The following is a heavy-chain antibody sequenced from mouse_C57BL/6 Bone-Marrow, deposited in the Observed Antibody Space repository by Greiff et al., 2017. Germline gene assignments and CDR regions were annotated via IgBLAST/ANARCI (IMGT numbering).Heavy chain of an antibody. J-gene: IGHJ3*01. CDR3: AGAILWLRRGFAY. Sequence: VKLQQPGAELVKPGASVKMSCKASGYTFTSYWITWVKQRPGQGLEWIGDIYPGSGSTNYNEKFKSKATLTVDTSSSTAYMQLRSLTSEDSAVXYCAGAILWLRRGFAYWGQGTLVTVSA. CDR1: GYTFTSYW. V-gene: IGHV1-55*01. CDR2: IYPGSGST. D-gene: IGHD2-2*01.